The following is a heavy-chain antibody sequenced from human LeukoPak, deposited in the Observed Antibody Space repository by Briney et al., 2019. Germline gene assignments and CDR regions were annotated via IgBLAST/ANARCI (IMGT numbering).Heavy chain of an antibody. CDR2: INWNGGST. J-gene: IGHJ6*03. D-gene: IGHD2-8*02. V-gene: IGHV3-20*04. CDR3: ARAGPTGGSYYYYYMDV. Sequence: GGSLRLSCAASGFTFDDYGMSWVRQAPGKGLEWVSGINWNGGSTGYADSVKGRFTISRDNAKNSLYLQMNSLRAEDTALYYCARAGPTGGSYYYYYMDVWVKGTTVTVSS. CDR1: GFTFDDYG.